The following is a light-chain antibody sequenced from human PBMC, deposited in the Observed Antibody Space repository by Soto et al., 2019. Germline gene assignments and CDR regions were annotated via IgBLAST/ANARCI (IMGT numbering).Light chain of an antibody. CDR2: EVS. CDR3: SSYADSRNFRG. CDR1: SSDVGGYNY. Sequence: QSVLTQPPSASGSPGQSVTISCTGTSSDVGGYNYVSWYQQHPGKAPKLMIYEVSKRPSGVPDRFSGSKSGNTASLTVSGLQAEEEVDYYCSSYADSRNFRGFGTGTKVTAL. J-gene: IGLJ1*01. V-gene: IGLV2-8*01.